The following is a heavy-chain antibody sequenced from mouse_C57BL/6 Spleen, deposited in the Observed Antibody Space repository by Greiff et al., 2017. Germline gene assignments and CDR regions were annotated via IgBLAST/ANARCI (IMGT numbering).Heavy chain of an antibody. CDR2: IHPNSGST. CDR3: ARGPNYYGSSYGWFAY. CDR1: GYAFTSYW. Sequence: QVQLQQPGAELVKPGASVKLSCKASGYAFTSYWMHWVKQRPGQGLEWIGMIHPNSGSTNYNEKFKSKATLTVDKSSSTAYMQLSSLTSEDSAVYYCARGPNYYGSSYGWFAYWGQGTLVTVSA. D-gene: IGHD1-1*01. V-gene: IGHV1-64*01. J-gene: IGHJ3*01.